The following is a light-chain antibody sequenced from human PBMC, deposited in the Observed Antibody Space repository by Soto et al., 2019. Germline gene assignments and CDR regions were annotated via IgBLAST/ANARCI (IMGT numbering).Light chain of an antibody. V-gene: IGKV1-39*01. CDR2: TAS. CDR3: QQSYTTPRT. CDR1: QSISTY. Sequence: IQVTQSPSSLSASVGYRFTITCRASQSISTYLHWYQQKPGKAPRLLIYTASSLQSGVPSRFSGSGSGTDFTLTISSLQPADFATYYCQQSYTTPRTFGQGTKGDIK. J-gene: IGKJ1*01.